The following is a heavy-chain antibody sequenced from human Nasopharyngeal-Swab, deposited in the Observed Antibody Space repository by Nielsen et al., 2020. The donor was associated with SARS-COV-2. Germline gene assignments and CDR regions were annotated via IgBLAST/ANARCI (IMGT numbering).Heavy chain of an antibody. D-gene: IGHD6-13*01. Sequence: GESLKISCKGSGYSFTSYWIGWVRQMPGKGLKWMGTIYPGDSDTRYSPSFQGQVTISADRSISTAYLQWSSLKASDTAMYYCAWSSSWYHTGYFDYWGQGTLVTVSS. J-gene: IGHJ4*02. CDR3: AWSSSWYHTGYFDY. CDR2: IYPGDSDT. CDR1: GYSFTSYW. V-gene: IGHV5-51*01.